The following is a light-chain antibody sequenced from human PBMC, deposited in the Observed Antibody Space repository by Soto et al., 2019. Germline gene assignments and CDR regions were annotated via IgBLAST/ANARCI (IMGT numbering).Light chain of an antibody. J-gene: IGKJ2*01. CDR1: QSISSS. Sequence: DIQMTQSPSSLSASVGDRVTITCRASQSISSSLNWYQQKPGKAPKLLIYAASSLQSGVPSRFSGSGSGTDYTLLTSSRQPADFAAYYCQQRYDTPPHTFGRGTKMEIK. CDR3: QQRYDTPPHT. V-gene: IGKV1-39*01. CDR2: AAS.